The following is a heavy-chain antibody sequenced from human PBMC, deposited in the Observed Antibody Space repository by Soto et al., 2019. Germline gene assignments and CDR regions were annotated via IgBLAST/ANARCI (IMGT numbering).Heavy chain of an antibody. Sequence: QVQLVQSGAEVKKPGSSVKVSCKASGGTFSSYAISWVRQAPGQGLEWMGGIFPIFGTANYAQKFQGRVTITADESTSTAYMELSSLRSEDTAVYYCARGLGYCSGGSCYSFVYWGQGTLVTVSS. CDR2: IFPIFGTA. V-gene: IGHV1-69*01. J-gene: IGHJ4*02. CDR3: ARGLGYCSGGSCYSFVY. D-gene: IGHD2-15*01. CDR1: GGTFSSYA.